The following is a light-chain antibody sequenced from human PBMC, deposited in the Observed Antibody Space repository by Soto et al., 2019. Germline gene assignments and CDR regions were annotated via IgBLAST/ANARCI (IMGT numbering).Light chain of an antibody. Sequence: QSVLTQPASGSGSPGQSITISCTGTSSDVGSYNLVSWNQQHPGKAPKLMIYEVSKRPSGVSNRFSGSKSGNTASLTISGLQAEDEADYYCCSYAGSSTLVFGTGTKVTVL. CDR1: SSDVGSYNL. CDR3: CSYAGSSTLV. J-gene: IGLJ1*01. V-gene: IGLV2-23*02. CDR2: EVS.